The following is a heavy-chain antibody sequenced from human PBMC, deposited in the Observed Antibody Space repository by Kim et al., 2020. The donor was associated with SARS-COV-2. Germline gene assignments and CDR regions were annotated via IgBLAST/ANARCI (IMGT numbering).Heavy chain of an antibody. Sequence: SETLSLTCTVSGGSISSSSYYWGWIRQPPGKGLEWIGSIYYSGSTYYNPSLKSRVTISVDTSKNQFSLKLSSVTAADTAVYYCARHYYGSGSYYNTRRVNWFDPWGQGTLVTVSS. J-gene: IGHJ5*02. CDR1: GGSISSSSYY. D-gene: IGHD3-10*01. V-gene: IGHV4-39*01. CDR2: IYYSGST. CDR3: ARHYYGSGSYYNTRRVNWFDP.